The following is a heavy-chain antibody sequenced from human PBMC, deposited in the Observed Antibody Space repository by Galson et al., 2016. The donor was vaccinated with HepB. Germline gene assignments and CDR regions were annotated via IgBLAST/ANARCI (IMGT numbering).Heavy chain of an antibody. D-gene: IGHD6-13*01. CDR3: ARAAGHEYYFYGMEV. Sequence: SETLSLTCTVSGGSISSSGYHWGWIRQPPGKGLEWIGNIYYTGRTYYNPSLESRLSMSVDTPKNQFALTLTSVTAADTAVYYCARAAGHEYYFYGMEVWGQGTTVTVSS. V-gene: IGHV4-39*01. CDR1: GGSISSSGYH. J-gene: IGHJ6*02. CDR2: IYYTGRT.